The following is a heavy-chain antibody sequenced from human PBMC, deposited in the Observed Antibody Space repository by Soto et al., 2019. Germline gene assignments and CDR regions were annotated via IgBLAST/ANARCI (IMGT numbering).Heavy chain of an antibody. CDR3: ARDGIGGTVFRGHLDY. J-gene: IGHJ4*02. V-gene: IGHV3-33*01. CDR2: IRFDGSNE. CDR1: GGIFHGYG. D-gene: IGHD1-7*01. Sequence: QEQLVESGGGVVQPGTSLRLSCAVPGGIFHGYGMHWVRQAPGKGLEWVAIIRFDGSNEEYADSVKGRFTISRDNSKNTLYLQMNTLGAEDTAVYYCARDGIGGTVFRGHLDYWGLGTVVTVSS.